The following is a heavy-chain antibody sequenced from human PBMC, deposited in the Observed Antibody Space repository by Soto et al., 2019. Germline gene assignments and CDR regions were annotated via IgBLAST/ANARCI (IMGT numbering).Heavy chain of an antibody. D-gene: IGHD2-2*01. V-gene: IGHV4-39*01. CDR1: VGSISSSSYY. CDR2: LYYSGST. CDR3: ARHFRSDTTAFDI. Sequence: PSETLCIICTFCVGSISSSSYYWGWIRQPPGKGLEWIGSLYYSGSTYYNPSLKSRVTISVDTSKNQFSLKLSSVTAADTAVYYCARHFRSDTTAFDIWGQGTMVTVSS. J-gene: IGHJ3*02.